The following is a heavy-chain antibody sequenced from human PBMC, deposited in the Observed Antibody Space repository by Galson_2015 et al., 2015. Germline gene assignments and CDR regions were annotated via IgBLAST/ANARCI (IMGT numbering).Heavy chain of an antibody. CDR1: GFTLSGYV. CDR3: ARVSRAYDSTWYGSNFEY. V-gene: IGHV3-23*01. Sequence: SLRLSCAASGFTLSGYVMSWVRQAPGKGLEWVSSISASGGTTDYTDSVKGRFTISRDNSRNTLYLQMTTLRAEDTAIYYCARVSRAYDSTWYGSNFEYWGQGTLVTVSS. J-gene: IGHJ4*02. CDR2: ISASGGTT. D-gene: IGHD6-13*01.